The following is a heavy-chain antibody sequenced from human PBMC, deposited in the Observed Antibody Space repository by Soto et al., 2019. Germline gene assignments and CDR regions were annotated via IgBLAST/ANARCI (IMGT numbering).Heavy chain of an antibody. Sequence: QVELVESGGGVVQPGRSLRLSCAASGFTFSTYTKHWVRQAAGKGLEWVAALSNNGINADYADSVKGRFTISRDNSKNTLFLQMNSLRAEDTAVYYRARDWSISVAAPRYSGQGTLVTVSS. D-gene: IGHD6-19*01. CDR3: ARDWSISVAAPRY. CDR2: LSNNGINA. J-gene: IGHJ4*02. CDR1: GFTFSTYT. V-gene: IGHV3-30-3*01.